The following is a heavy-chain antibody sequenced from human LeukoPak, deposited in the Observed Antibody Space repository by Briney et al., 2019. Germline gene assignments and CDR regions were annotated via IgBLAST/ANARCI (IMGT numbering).Heavy chain of an antibody. CDR2: INPNSGNA. CDR1: GYTFSDYD. V-gene: IGHV1-8*01. J-gene: IGHJ6*03. Sequence: GASVKVSCKASGYTFSDYDINWVRQATGQGLEWMGWINPNSGNAGYAQKFQGRVTMTRNTSISTAYMELSSLRSEDTAVYYCARALAWGGSSYSYYYMDDWDKGTTVTVSS. D-gene: IGHD1-26*01. CDR3: ARALAWGGSSYSYYYMDD.